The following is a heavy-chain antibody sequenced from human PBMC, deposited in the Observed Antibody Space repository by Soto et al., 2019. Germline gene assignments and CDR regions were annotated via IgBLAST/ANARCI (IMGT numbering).Heavy chain of an antibody. CDR3: AKARVYSGDEPVEY. Sequence: PGGSLRLSCAASGFTFSSYAMSWVRQAPGKGLEWVSAISGSGGSTYYADSVKGRFTISRDNSKNTLYLQMNSLRADDTAAYYCAKARVYSGDEPVEYWCQGTLFTVSS. CDR1: GFTFSSYA. CDR2: ISGSGGST. D-gene: IGHD5-12*01. V-gene: IGHV3-23*01. J-gene: IGHJ4*02.